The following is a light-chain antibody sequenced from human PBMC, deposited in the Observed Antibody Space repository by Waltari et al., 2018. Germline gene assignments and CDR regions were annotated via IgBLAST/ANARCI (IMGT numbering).Light chain of an antibody. J-gene: IGKJ2*01. CDR3: QQSHSTPYT. CDR2: AAS. CDR1: QSFSSY. Sequence: DIQMTQSPSSLSASVGDRVTITCRTSQSFSSYLNWYQQKPGKAPKLLSYAASNLRSGFPSRFRGSGSGTDFTITINSLQPEDFATYYCQQSHSTPYTFGQGTKLEIK. V-gene: IGKV1-39*01.